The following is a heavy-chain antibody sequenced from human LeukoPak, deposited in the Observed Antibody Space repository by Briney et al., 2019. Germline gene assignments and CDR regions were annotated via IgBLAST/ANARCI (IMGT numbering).Heavy chain of an antibody. J-gene: IGHJ4*02. CDR3: ARGRDGYNLSY. Sequence: SAKVSYKASGGTFSSYAISWVRQAPGQGLEWMGRIIPIFGTANYAQKFQGRVTITTDESTSTAYMELSSLRSEDTAVYYCARGRDGYNLSYWGQGTLVTVSS. CDR2: IIPIFGTA. CDR1: GGTFSSYA. V-gene: IGHV1-69*05. D-gene: IGHD5-24*01.